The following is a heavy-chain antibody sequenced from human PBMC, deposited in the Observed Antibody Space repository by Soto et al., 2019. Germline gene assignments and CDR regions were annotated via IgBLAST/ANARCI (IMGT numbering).Heavy chain of an antibody. CDR3: ARRGVADPYYFDY. Sequence: QLQLQESGPGLVKPSETLSLTCTVSGGSISSSSYYWGWIRQPPGKGLEWIGSIYYSGSTYYNPSLKSRVTISVDTSKNQFSLKLSSVTAADTAVYYCARRGVADPYYFDYWGQGTLVTVSS. J-gene: IGHJ4*02. V-gene: IGHV4-39*01. CDR2: IYYSGST. D-gene: IGHD2-15*01. CDR1: GGSISSSSYY.